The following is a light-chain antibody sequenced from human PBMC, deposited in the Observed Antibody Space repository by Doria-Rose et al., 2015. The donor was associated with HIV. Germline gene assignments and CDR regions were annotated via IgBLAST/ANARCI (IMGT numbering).Light chain of an antibody. CDR2: KAS. V-gene: IGKV1-5*03. CDR3: QQYNSNPVT. CDR1: QTISTW. Sequence: DIRMTQSPSTLSASVGDRVTITCRASQTISTWLAWYQQKPGKAPKLLMYKASILESGVPSRFGGGGSGTEFTLTISSLQPDDFATYYCQQYNSNPVTFGQGTKLEIK. J-gene: IGKJ2*01.